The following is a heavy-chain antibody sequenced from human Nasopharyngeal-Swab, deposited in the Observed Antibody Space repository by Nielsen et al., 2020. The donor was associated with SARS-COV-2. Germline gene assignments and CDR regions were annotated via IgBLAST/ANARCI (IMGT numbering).Heavy chain of an antibody. Sequence: SETLSLTCTVSGYSISSGYYWTWIRQPAGKGLEWIGRIYTSGSTNYNPSLKSRVSMSVDTSKNQFSLKLSSVTAADMAVYYCARGRAFHRDIVVVVAAKSPFDYWGQGTLVTVSS. V-gene: IGHV4-4*07. CDR2: IYTSGST. D-gene: IGHD2-15*01. J-gene: IGHJ4*02. CDR3: ARGRAFHRDIVVVVAAKSPFDY. CDR1: GYSISSGYY.